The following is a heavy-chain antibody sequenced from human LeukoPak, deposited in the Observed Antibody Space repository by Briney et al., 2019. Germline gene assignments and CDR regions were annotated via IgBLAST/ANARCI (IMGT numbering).Heavy chain of an antibody. D-gene: IGHD3-9*01. CDR2: IYYSGST. J-gene: IGHJ6*02. CDR3: ARDRGYFDGYYGMDV. CDR1: GGSISSYY. V-gene: IGHV4-59*01. Sequence: PSETLSLTCTVSGGSISSYYWSWIRQPPGKGLEWIGYIYYSGSTNYNPSLKSRVTISVDTSKNQFSLKLSSVTAADTAVYYRARDRGYFDGYYGMDVWGQGTTVTVSS.